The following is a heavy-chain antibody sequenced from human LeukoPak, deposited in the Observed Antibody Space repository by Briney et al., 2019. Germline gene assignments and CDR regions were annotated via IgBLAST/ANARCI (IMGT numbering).Heavy chain of an antibody. CDR1: GFTFSSYA. CDR3: AKDEQGYSGYDFDY. V-gene: IGHV3-23*01. D-gene: IGHD5-12*01. Sequence: PGGSLRLSCAASGFTFSSYAMSWVRQVPGKGLEWVSAISGSGGSTYYADSVKGRFTISRDNSKNTLYLQMNSLRAEDTAVYYCAKDEQGYSGYDFDYWGQGTLVTVSS. CDR2: ISGSGGST. J-gene: IGHJ4*02.